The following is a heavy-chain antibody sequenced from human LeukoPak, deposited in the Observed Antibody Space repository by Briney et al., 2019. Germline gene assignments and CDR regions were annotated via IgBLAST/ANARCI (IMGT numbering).Heavy chain of an antibody. Sequence: SETLSLTCTVSGGSISSYYWSWIRQPPGKGLEWIGYIYYSGTINYNPSLKSRVTISVDTSKNQFSLNLNSVTAADTAVYYCARIPLHQLVLDYWGQGTLVTVSS. CDR1: GGSISSYY. D-gene: IGHD6-6*01. J-gene: IGHJ4*02. V-gene: IGHV4-59*01. CDR3: ARIPLHQLVLDY. CDR2: IYYSGTI.